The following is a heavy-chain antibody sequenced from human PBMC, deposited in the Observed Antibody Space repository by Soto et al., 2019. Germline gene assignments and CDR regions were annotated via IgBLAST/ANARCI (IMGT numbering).Heavy chain of an antibody. Sequence: PGVPLSLSSAASGFTFSSYWMHWVRQAPGKGLVWVSRINSDGSSTSYADSVKGRFTISRDNAKNTLYLQMNSVRAEDTAVYYCASSLLTPFDYWGQGTLVTVSS. CDR1: GFTFSSYW. J-gene: IGHJ4*02. V-gene: IGHV3-74*01. D-gene: IGHD7-27*01. CDR2: INSDGSST. CDR3: ASSLLTPFDY.